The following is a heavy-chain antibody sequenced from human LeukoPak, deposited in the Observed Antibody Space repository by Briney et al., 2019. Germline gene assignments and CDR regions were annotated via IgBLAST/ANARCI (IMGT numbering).Heavy chain of an antibody. CDR1: GFSFSTFS. J-gene: IGHJ4*02. V-gene: IGHV3-21*01. CDR3: ARTRSGWFEPYFDY. CDR2: ISSSSRYV. Sequence: GGSLRLSCAASGFSFSTFSLNWVRQSPGKGLEWVSSISSSSRYVNYADSLKGRFSVSRDNAKNSLYLHMDSLRAEDTAIYYCARTRSGWFEPYFDYWGQGTLVTVSS. D-gene: IGHD6-13*01.